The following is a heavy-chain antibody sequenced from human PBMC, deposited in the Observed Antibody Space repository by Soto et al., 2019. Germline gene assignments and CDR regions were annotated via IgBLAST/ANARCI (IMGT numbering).Heavy chain of an antibody. CDR1: GYTFTSYG. CDR3: ARRDVDWFGFDY. J-gene: IGHJ4*02. Sequence: PSVKLSCKASGYTFTSYGIIWVRQAPGQGLEGMGWISAYNGNTNYAQKIQGRVTMTTDTSTSTAYMELRSLRSDDTAVYYCARRDVDWFGFDYWGQGTLVTVSS. D-gene: IGHD3-9*01. V-gene: IGHV1-18*01. CDR2: ISAYNGNT.